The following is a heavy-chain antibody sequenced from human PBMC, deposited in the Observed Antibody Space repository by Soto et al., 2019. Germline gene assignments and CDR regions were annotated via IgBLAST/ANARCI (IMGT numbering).Heavy chain of an antibody. V-gene: IGHV1-69*13. CDR3: ARQVQLKGPPFDY. CDR2: IIPIFGTA. Sequence: SVKVSCKASGGTFSSYAISWVRQAPGQGLEWMGGIIPIFGTANYAQKFQGRVTITADESTSTAYMELSSLRSEDTAVYYCARQVQLKGPPFDYWGQGTLVTVSS. J-gene: IGHJ4*02. CDR1: GGTFSSYA. D-gene: IGHD5-18*01.